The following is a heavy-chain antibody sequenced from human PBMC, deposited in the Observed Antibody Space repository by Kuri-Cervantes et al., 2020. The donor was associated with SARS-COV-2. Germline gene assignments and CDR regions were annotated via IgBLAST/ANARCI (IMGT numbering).Heavy chain of an antibody. CDR3: ARGDYGDYGDY. Sequence: GESLKISCAASGFTFDDYGMSWVRQAPGKGLEWVAVISYDGSNKYYADSVKGRFTISRDNSKNTLYLQMNSLRAEDTAVYYCARGDYGDYGDYWGQGTLVTVSS. CDR1: GFTFDDYG. V-gene: IGHV3-30*03. J-gene: IGHJ4*02. CDR2: ISYDGSNK. D-gene: IGHD4-17*01.